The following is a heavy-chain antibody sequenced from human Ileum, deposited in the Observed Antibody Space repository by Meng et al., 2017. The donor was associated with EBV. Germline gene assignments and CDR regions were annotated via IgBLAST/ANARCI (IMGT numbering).Heavy chain of an antibody. V-gene: IGHV4-30-4*01. CDR2: IYYSGST. J-gene: IGHJ2*01. D-gene: IGHD3-22*01. Sequence: QVQRQESGPGLVTPSQTLSLTCTVSGGSISSGDYYWSWIRQPPGKGLEWIGYIYYSGSTYYNPSLKSRVTISVDTSKNQFSLKLSSVTAADTAVYYCARGYYDSSGYGYWYFDLWGRGTLVTVSS. CDR1: GGSISSGDYY. CDR3: ARGYYDSSGYGYWYFDL.